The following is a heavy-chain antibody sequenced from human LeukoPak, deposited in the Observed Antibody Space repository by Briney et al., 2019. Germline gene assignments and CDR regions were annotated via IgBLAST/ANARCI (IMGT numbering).Heavy chain of an antibody. CDR1: GFTFDDYG. J-gene: IGHJ4*02. V-gene: IGHV3-20*04. CDR2: INWNGGST. CDR3: ARDQMITFGGVIVAFDY. D-gene: IGHD3-16*02. Sequence: GGSLRLSCAASGFTFDDYGMSWVRHAPGKGLEWVSGINWNGGSTGYADSVKGRFTISRDNAQNSLYLQMNSLRAEDTALYYCARDQMITFGGVIVAFDYWGQGTLVTVSS.